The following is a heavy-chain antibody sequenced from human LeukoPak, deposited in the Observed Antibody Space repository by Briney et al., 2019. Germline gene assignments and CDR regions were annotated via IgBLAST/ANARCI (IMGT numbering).Heavy chain of an antibody. CDR3: ARDSYFWSGYYNFDY. V-gene: IGHV1-46*01. D-gene: IGHD3-3*01. J-gene: IGHJ4*02. CDR1: GYTFTSYY. Sequence: ASVKVSCKASGYTFTSYYMHWVRQAPGQGLEWMGIINPSGGSTSYAQKFQGRVTMTRDTSTSTVYMELSSLRSEDTAVYYCARDSYFWSGYYNFDYWGQGTLVTVSP. CDR2: INPSGGST.